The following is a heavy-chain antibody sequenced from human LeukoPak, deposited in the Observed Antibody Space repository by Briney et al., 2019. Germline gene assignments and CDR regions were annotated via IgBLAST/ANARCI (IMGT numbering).Heavy chain of an antibody. D-gene: IGHD6-6*01. CDR1: GFTFRSYW. V-gene: IGHV3-7*01. J-gene: IGHJ5*02. CDR2: IKQDGSEK. CDR3: ARLVYGPNWFDP. Sequence: PGGSLRLSCAASGFTFRSYWMSWFRQAPGEGLEWVANIKQDGSEKSYVDSVKGRFTISRDNAKNSLFLQMNSLRTEDTAVYYCARLVYGPNWFDPWGQGTQVTVSS.